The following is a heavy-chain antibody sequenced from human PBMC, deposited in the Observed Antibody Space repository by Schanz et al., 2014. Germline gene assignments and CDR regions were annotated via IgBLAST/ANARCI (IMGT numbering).Heavy chain of an antibody. CDR2: IYSGIGA. V-gene: IGHV3-66*01. J-gene: IGHJ4*02. CDR3: ARVHRYEPSGWGYFDY. CDR1: GFTVSSNH. Sequence: EGQLAESGGGLVQPGGSLRLSCAVSGFTVSSNHMSWVRQAPGKGLEWVSVIYSGIGAYYADSVKDRFTVSRDNSKNTVYLQMNRLRAEDTAVYDCARVHRYEPSGWGYFDYWGQGALVTVSS. D-gene: IGHD6-19*01.